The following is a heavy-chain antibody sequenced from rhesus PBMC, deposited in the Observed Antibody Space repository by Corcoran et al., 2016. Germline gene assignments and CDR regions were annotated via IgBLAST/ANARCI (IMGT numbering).Heavy chain of an antibody. V-gene: IGHV4-122*02. J-gene: IGHJ4*01. D-gene: IGHD3-22*01. CDR3: ASHPLYWSDYYFDY. CDR1: GYSISSGYY. CDR2: ITYSGST. Sequence: QVQLQESGPGLVKPSETLSLTCAVSGYSISSGYYWSWIRQPPGTGLEWIGYITYSGSTSYNPSLKSRVTISRDTSKNQFSLKLSSVTAADTAVYYCASHPLYWSDYYFDYWGQGVLVTVSS.